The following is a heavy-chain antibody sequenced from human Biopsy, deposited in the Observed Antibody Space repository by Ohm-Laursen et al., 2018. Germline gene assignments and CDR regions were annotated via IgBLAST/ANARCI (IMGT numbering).Heavy chain of an antibody. V-gene: IGHV4-59*08. CDR2: MYYSGNT. Sequence: SETLSLTCNVSGGSISNLYWSWIRQPPGKGLEWIGYMYYSGNTNYNPSLKSRVTISVDTSKNQLSLKLRSVTAADTAVYYCARHGDFYYDSNIVIGALDIWGQGTMVTVSS. D-gene: IGHD3-22*01. CDR3: ARHGDFYYDSNIVIGALDI. J-gene: IGHJ3*02. CDR1: GGSISNLY.